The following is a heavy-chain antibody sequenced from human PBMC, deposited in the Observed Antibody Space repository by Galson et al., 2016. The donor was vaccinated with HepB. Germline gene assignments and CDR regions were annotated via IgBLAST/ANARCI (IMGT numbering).Heavy chain of an antibody. J-gene: IGHJ4*02. CDR3: ARFYYGGSGYYFGY. CDR2: IYYSGST. D-gene: IGHD3-10*01. Sequence: TLSLTCIVSGGSIRSGFYYWSWIRQQPGKGLEWIGYIYYSGSTRYNPSLKSRVTISVDTSNNQFSLKLSSVTVADTALYYCARFYYGGSGYYFGYWGQGTLVTVSS. CDR1: GGSIRSGFYY. V-gene: IGHV4-31*03.